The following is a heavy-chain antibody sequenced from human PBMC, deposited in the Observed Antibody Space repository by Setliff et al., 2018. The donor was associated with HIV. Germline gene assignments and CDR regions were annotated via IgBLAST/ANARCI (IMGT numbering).Heavy chain of an antibody. CDR1: GGSFSGYY. Sequence: ASETLSLTCAVYGGSFSGYYWSWIRQPPGKGLEWIGEINHSGSTYYNPSLKSRVTISVDTSKNQFSLMLSSVTAADTAVYYCARLGDYDSSGYSWFDYWGQGTLVTVSS. CDR2: INHSGST. D-gene: IGHD3-22*01. J-gene: IGHJ4*02. CDR3: ARLGDYDSSGYSWFDY. V-gene: IGHV4-34*01.